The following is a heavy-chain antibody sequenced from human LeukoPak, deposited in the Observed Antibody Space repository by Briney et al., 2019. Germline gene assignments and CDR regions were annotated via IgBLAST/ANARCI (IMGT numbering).Heavy chain of an antibody. CDR1: GFTFSSYA. D-gene: IGHD1-1*01. J-gene: IGHJ4*02. Sequence: GRSLRLSCAASGFTFSSYAMHWVRQAPGKGLEWVAVISYDGSNKYYADSVKGRFTISRDNSKNTLYLQMNSLRAEDTAVYYCARVWPGPGGWGQGTLVTVSS. CDR2: ISYDGSNK. V-gene: IGHV3-30*04. CDR3: ARVWPGPGG.